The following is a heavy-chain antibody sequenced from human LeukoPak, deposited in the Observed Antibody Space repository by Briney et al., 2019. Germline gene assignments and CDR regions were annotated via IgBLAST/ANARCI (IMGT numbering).Heavy chain of an antibody. V-gene: IGHV3-21*01. J-gene: IGHJ4*02. CDR1: GFTFSRYS. CDR2: ISTGSTYI. CDR3: AKDDLGYCSGGSCYLDY. D-gene: IGHD2-15*01. Sequence: GGSLRLSCAASGFTFSRYSMNWVRQAPGKGLEWVSSISTGSTYINYADSVKGRFTISRDNAKNSLYLQMNSLRAEDTAVHYCAKDDLGYCSGGSCYLDYWGQGTLVTVSS.